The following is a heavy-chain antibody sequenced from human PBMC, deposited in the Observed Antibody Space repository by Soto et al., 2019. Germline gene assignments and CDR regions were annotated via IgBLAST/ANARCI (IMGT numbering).Heavy chain of an antibody. V-gene: IGHV3-74*01. J-gene: IGHJ5*02. D-gene: IGHD2-21*02. CDR3: ARESGDWPLNWFDP. CDR1: GFNFINHW. CDR2: ITSDGKSK. Sequence: GGSLRLACASSGFNFINHWMHWVRQRPAEGLVWVSRITSDGKSKAYAESVKGRFAISRDNAKNTLYLQMNGLTAEDTAVYYCARESGDWPLNWFDPWGQGTLVTVSS.